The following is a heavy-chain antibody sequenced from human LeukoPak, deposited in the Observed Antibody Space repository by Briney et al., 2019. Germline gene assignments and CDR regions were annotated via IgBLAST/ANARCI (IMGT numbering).Heavy chain of an antibody. CDR3: ARGRGYSGYGYYFDY. J-gene: IGHJ4*02. CDR2: INHSGST. CDR1: GYSVNRGYY. D-gene: IGHD5-12*01. V-gene: IGHV4-38-2*02. Sequence: SETLSLTCNVSGYSVNRGYYWGWIRQPPGKGLEWIGEINHSGSTNYNPSLKSRVTISVDTSKNQFSLKLSSVTAADTAVYYCARGRGYSGYGYYFDYWGQGTLVTVSS.